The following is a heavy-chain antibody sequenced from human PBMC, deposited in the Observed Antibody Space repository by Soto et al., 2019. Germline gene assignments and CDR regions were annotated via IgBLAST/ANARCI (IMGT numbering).Heavy chain of an antibody. CDR3: ARDSIFDGYSSDYYYYYGMDV. CDR1: GGSISSYY. J-gene: IGHJ6*02. CDR2: IYYSGST. V-gene: IGHV4-59*01. D-gene: IGHD6-19*01. Sequence: LSATLSPTCTVSGGSISSYYWSWIRQPPGMGLEWIGYIYYSGSTDYNPSLKSRVTISVDTSKNQFSLKLSSVTAADTAVYYCARDSIFDGYSSDYYYYYGMDVWGQGTTVT.